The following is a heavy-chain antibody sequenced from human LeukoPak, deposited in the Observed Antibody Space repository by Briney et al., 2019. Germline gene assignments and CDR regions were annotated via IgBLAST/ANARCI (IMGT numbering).Heavy chain of an antibody. CDR1: GGSITSSGFY. CDR2: IYYGGSA. Sequence: PSETLYLTCTVSGGSITSSGFYWGWIRQPPGKGLEWIGNIYYGGSAYYNPSLKSRVTISVDTSKNQFSLKLSSVTAADTAVYYCARQPNIVVVDNWFDPWGQGTLVAVSS. V-gene: IGHV4-39*07. CDR3: ARQPNIVVVDNWFDP. J-gene: IGHJ5*02. D-gene: IGHD2-15*01.